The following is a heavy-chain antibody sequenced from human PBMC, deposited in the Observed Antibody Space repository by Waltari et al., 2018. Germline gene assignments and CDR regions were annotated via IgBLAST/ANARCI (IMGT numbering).Heavy chain of an antibody. J-gene: IGHJ4*02. Sequence: QVQLVQSGAEVKKPGSSVKVSCKASGGTFSSYALSWVRQAPGQGLEWMGRIIPIVGTANYAQKFQGRVTITADKSTSTAYMELSSLRSEDTAVYYCATEGAGWLQFLDYWGQGTLVTVSS. CDR1: GGTFSSYA. V-gene: IGHV1-69*08. CDR2: IIPIVGTA. D-gene: IGHD5-12*01. CDR3: ATEGAGWLQFLDY.